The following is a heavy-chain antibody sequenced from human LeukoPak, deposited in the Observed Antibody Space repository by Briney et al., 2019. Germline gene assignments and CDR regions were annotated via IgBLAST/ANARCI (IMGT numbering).Heavy chain of an antibody. J-gene: IGHJ5*02. V-gene: IGHV3-30*18. CDR3: AKSPYGVASWFDP. CDR1: GFTFSSYG. D-gene: IGHD4-17*01. CDR2: ISYDGSNK. Sequence: GGSLRLSCAASGFTFSSYGMHWVRQAPGKGLEWVAVISYDGSNKYYADSVKGRFTISRDNSKNTLYLQMNSLRAEDTAVYYCAKSPYGVASWFDPWGQRTLVTVSS.